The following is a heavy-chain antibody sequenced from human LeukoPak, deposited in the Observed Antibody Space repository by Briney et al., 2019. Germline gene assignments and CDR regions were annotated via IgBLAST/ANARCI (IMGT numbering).Heavy chain of an antibody. J-gene: IGHJ3*02. CDR3: AKDRSWAAHDAFDI. CDR2: ISWNSGSI. CDR1: GFTFDDYA. V-gene: IGHV3-9*01. Sequence: GGSLRLSCAASGFTFDDYAMHWVRHAPGKGLEWVSGISWNSGSIGYADSVKGRFTISRDNAKKSLYLQMNSLRAEDTALYYCAKDRSWAAHDAFDIWGQGTMVTVSS. D-gene: IGHD6-13*01.